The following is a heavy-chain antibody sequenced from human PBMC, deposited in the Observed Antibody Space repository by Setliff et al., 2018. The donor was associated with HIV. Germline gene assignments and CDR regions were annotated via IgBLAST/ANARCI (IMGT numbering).Heavy chain of an antibody. CDR2: ISSSGGST. D-gene: IGHD6-13*01. J-gene: IGHJ4*02. Sequence: QTGGSLRLSCAASGFTFSSYAMSWVRQAPGKGLDWVSAISSSGGSTYYADSVKGRFTISRDNSKNTLYLQMNSLRAEDTAVYYCAKPPRPPSWPQYYFDYWGQGTLVTVSS. V-gene: IGHV3-23*01. CDR1: GFTFSSYA. CDR3: AKPPRPPSWPQYYFDY.